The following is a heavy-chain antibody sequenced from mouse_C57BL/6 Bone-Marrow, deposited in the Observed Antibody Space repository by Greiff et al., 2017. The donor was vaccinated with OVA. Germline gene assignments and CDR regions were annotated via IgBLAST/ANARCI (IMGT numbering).Heavy chain of an antibody. CDR2: IRNKANNHAT. D-gene: IGHD2-4*01. CDR3: TRRDYEGDYFDY. V-gene: IGHV6-6*01. Sequence: EVQGVESGGGLVQPGGSMKLSCAASGFTFSDAWMDWVRQSPEKGLEWVAEIRNKANNHATYYAESVKGRFTISRDDSKSSVYLQMNSLRAEDTGIYYCTRRDYEGDYFDYWGQGTTLTVSS. J-gene: IGHJ2*01. CDR1: GFTFSDAW.